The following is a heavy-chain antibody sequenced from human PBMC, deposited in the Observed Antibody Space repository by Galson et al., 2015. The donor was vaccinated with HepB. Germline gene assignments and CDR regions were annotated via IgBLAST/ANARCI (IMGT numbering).Heavy chain of an antibody. V-gene: IGHV1-18*04. D-gene: IGHD2-2*01. J-gene: IGHJ4*02. CDR2: ISGYNGNT. Sequence: SVKVSCKASGYTFTNYGIAWVRQAPGQGLEWMGWISGYNGNTKYAQNIQARVTMTTDTSTSTACMELRSLRSDDTAVYSCARSGQYCTTTSCLFDYWGQGTLVIVSS. CDR3: ARSGQYCTTTSCLFDY. CDR1: GYTFTNYG.